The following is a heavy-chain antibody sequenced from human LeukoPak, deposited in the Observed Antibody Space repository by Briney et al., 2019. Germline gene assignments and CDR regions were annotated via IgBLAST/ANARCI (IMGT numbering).Heavy chain of an antibody. J-gene: IGHJ4*02. CDR2: IYTSGST. Sequence: PSQTLSLTCTVSGGSISSGSYYWSWIRQPAGKGLEWIGRIYTSGSTNYNPSLKSRVTISVDTSKNQFSLKLSSVTAADTAVYYCARENIVVGATYPDYWGQGTLVTVSS. V-gene: IGHV4-61*02. CDR1: GGSISSGSYY. D-gene: IGHD1-26*01. CDR3: ARENIVVGATYPDY.